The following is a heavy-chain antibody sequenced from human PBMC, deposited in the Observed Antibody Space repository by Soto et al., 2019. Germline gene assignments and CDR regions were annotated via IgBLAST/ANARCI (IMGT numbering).Heavy chain of an antibody. V-gene: IGHV4-39*01. CDR1: GGSISSSSYY. D-gene: IGHD5-18*01. Sequence: QLQLQESGPGLVKPSETLSLTCTVSGGSISSSSYYWGWLRQPPGKGLEWIGSIYYSGSTYYNPSLKSRVTISVDTSKNQFSLKLSAVTAADTAVYYCARSFRGYSYGFDYWGQGTLVTVSS. CDR3: ARSFRGYSYGFDY. J-gene: IGHJ4*02. CDR2: IYYSGST.